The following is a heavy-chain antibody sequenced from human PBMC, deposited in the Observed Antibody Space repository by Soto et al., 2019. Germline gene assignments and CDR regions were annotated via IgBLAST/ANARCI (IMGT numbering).Heavy chain of an antibody. CDR2: INHSGST. Sequence: KTSETLSLTCAVYGGSFSGYYWSWIRQPPGKGLEWIGEINHSGSTNYNPSLKSRVTISVDTSKNQFSLKLSSVTAADTAVYYCATGGKATTFDYWGQGTLVTVSS. J-gene: IGHJ4*02. CDR3: ATGGKATTFDY. D-gene: IGHD5-12*01. V-gene: IGHV4-34*01. CDR1: GGSFSGYY.